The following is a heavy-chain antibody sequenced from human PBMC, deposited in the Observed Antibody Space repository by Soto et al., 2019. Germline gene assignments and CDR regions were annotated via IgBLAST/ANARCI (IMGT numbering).Heavy chain of an antibody. CDR1: GFIFSSYA. CDR2: ISGSGGSI. J-gene: IGHJ6*02. CDR3: VKGYWKGDV. V-gene: IGHV3-23*01. Sequence: PGGSLRLSCAASGFIFSSYAMSWVRQAPGKGLEWVSAISGSGGSIHYADSVKGRFTISRDNSKNTLYLQMNSLRDEDTAVYHCVKGYWKGDVWGQGTTVTVSS. D-gene: IGHD1-1*01.